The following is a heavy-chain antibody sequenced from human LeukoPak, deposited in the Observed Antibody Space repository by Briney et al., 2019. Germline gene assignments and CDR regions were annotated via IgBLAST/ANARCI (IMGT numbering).Heavy chain of an antibody. CDR3: ARVTLYSSTWYFDY. D-gene: IGHD6-13*01. Sequence: PSETLSLTCTVSGGSFSSGSYSSNWVRQPAGKGLEWIGRIYTSGSTNYNPSLKSRVTISVDTSKTQFSLKLSSVTAADTAVYYCARVTLYSSTWYFDYWGQGTLVTVSS. CDR2: IYTSGST. J-gene: IGHJ4*02. CDR1: GGSFSSGSYS. V-gene: IGHV4-61*02.